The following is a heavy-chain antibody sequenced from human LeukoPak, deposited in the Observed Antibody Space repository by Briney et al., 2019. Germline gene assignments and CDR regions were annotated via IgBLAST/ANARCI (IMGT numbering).Heavy chain of an antibody. CDR3: ARDPGYSGSYLAFDI. CDR2: IFHSGST. V-gene: IGHV4-30-2*01. D-gene: IGHD1-26*01. CDR1: GGSISSGGYY. J-gene: IGHJ3*02. Sequence: SETLSLTCTVSGGSISSGGYYWSWIRQPPGKGLEWIGYIFHSGSTYYNPSLKSRVTISVDRSKNQFSLKLSSVTVADTAVYYCARDPGYSGSYLAFDIWGQGTMVTVSS.